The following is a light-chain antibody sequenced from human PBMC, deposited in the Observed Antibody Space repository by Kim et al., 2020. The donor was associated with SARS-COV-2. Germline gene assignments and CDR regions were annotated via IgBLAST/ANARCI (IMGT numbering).Light chain of an antibody. J-gene: IGLJ3*02. CDR2: EVS. V-gene: IGLV2-11*01. CDR1: SSDVGDYNY. Sequence: QSALTQPRPVSGSPGQSVTISCAGTSSDVGDYNYVAWYQQHPGKASKLMTYEVSKRPSGVPDRFSGSKSGNTASLTISGLQADDEADYYCCSYAGSYTRVFGRGTKVTVL. CDR3: CSYAGSYTRV.